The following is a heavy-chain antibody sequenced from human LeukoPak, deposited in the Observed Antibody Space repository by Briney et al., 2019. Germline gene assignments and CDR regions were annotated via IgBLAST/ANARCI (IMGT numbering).Heavy chain of an antibody. CDR1: GFIVSSNY. CDR2: IYSGGST. J-gene: IGHJ4*02. CDR3: ARAKIGYSYLIDY. Sequence: AGGSLRLSCAASGFIVSSNYMSWVRQTPGKGLEWVSVIYSGGSTYYADSVKGRFTISRDNSKNTLFLQMNSLTVEGTAVYYCARAKIGYSYLIDYWGQGTLVTVSS. D-gene: IGHD5-18*01. V-gene: IGHV3-66*01.